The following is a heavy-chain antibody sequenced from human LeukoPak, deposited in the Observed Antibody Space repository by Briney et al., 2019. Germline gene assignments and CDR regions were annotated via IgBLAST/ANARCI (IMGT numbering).Heavy chain of an antibody. J-gene: IGHJ6*02. CDR1: GYTFTGYY. CDR2: INPNSGGT. Sequence: GASVKVSCKASGYTFTGYYMHWVRQAPGQGLEWRGWINPNSGGTNYAQKFQGWVTMTRDTSISTAYMELSRLRSDDTAVYYCARDVRESSSSWPYYYYGMDVWGQGTTVTVSS. CDR3: ARDVRESSSSWPYYYYGMDV. D-gene: IGHD6-13*01. V-gene: IGHV1-2*04.